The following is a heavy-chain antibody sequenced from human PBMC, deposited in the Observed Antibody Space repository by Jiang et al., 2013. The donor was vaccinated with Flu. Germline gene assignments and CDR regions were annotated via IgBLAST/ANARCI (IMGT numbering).Heavy chain of an antibody. V-gene: IGHV1-69*01. CDR1: GGTFSSYA. J-gene: IGHJ6*02. Sequence: GAEVKKPGSSVKVSCKASGGTFSSYAISWVRQAPGQGLEWMGGIIPIFGTANYAQKFQGRVTITADESTSTAYMELSSLRSEDTAVYYCARTIVVVPAARHYYYGMDVWGQGTTVTVSS. CDR2: IIPIFGTA. CDR3: ARTIVVVPAARHYYYGMDV. D-gene: IGHD2-2*01.